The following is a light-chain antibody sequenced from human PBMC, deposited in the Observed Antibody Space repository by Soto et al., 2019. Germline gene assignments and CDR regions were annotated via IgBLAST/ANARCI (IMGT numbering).Light chain of an antibody. V-gene: IGKV3-15*01. Sequence: EIVMTQSPATLSVSPGERATLSCRASQSVSSNLAWYQQKPGQAPRLLIYGASTRATGIPARFSDSGSGTEFTLTISSLQSEDFAVYYRQQYTNCPTFCQGPNLDIK. J-gene: IGKJ1*01. CDR2: GAS. CDR3: QQYTNCPT. CDR1: QSVSSN.